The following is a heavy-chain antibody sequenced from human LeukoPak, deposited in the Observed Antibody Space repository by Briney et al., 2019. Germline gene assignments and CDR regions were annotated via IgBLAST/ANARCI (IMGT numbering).Heavy chain of an antibody. CDR1: RFTFSTYT. J-gene: IGHJ4*02. D-gene: IGHD3-16*02. CDR2: ISSSSSYI. V-gene: IGHV3-21*01. Sequence: AGGSLRLSCAASRFTFSTYTMNWVRQAPGKGLEWVSSISSSSSYIYYADSVKGRFTISRDNAKNSLYLQMNSLRAEDTAVYYCAREVRYDYLWGSYRAVDYWGQGTLVTVSS. CDR3: AREVRYDYLWGSYRAVDY.